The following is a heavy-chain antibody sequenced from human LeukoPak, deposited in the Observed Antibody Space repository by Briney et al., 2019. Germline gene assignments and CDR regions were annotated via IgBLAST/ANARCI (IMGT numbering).Heavy chain of an antibody. CDR1: GGSISNYY. V-gene: IGHV4-59*12. Sequence: SETLSLTCTVSGGSISNYYWSWIRQPPGKGLEWIGYIDDSGSTNYKPSLKSRVTILVDTSKNQFSLKLSPVTAADTAVYYCARDLGYCSSTSCSDYWGQGTLVTVSS. D-gene: IGHD2-2*01. CDR3: ARDLGYCSSTSCSDY. J-gene: IGHJ4*02. CDR2: IDDSGST.